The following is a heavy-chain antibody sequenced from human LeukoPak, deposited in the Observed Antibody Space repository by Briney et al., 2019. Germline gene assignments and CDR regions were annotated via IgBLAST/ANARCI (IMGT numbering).Heavy chain of an antibody. CDR2: IYYSGST. CDR1: GGSISSYY. D-gene: IGHD2-21*02. CDR3: ARSVVTAIVFDY. J-gene: IGHJ4*02. V-gene: IGHV4-59*01. Sequence: PSETLSLTCTVSGGSISSYYWSWIRQPPGKGLEWIGYIYYSGSTNYNPSLKSRVTISVDTSKNQFSLKLSSVTAADTAVYYCARSVVTAIVFDYWGQGTLVTVSS.